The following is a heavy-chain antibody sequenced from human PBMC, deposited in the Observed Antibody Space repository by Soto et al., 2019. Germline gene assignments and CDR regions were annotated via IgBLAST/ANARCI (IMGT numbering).Heavy chain of an antibody. CDR3: ARIAAENLTYYVDY. CDR2: INHSGST. Sequence: ETLSLTSATSDLSFSCYCVMRLERPPGKGLEWIGEINHSGSTNYNPSLKSRVTISVDTYKNQFSLKLSSVTAADTAVDDCARIAAENLTYYVDYWGKETLV. V-gene: IGHV4-34*01. J-gene: IGHJ4*02. CDR1: DLSFSCYC. D-gene: IGHD6-13*01.